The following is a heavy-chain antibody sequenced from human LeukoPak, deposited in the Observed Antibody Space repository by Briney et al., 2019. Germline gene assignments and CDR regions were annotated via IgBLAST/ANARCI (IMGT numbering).Heavy chain of an antibody. V-gene: IGHV4-61*01. CDR1: GGSVNSGSYY. J-gene: IGHJ3*02. Sequence: PSETLSLTCTVSGGSVNSGSYYWNWIRQPPGKGLEWIGYIYYSGSTNYNPSLKSRVTISVDTSKNQFSLKLSSVTAADTAVYYCARPLSSGWYWGVFDIWGQGTMVTVSS. CDR2: IYYSGST. D-gene: IGHD6-19*01. CDR3: ARPLSSGWYWGVFDI.